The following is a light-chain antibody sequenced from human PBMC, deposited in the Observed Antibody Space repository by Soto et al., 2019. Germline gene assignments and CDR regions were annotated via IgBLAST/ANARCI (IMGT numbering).Light chain of an antibody. CDR3: QSYDTSLNVSVV. Sequence: QSVLTQPPSVSGAPGQRVTISCTGSSSNIGADFDVHWYRQLPGTAPKLLIYGNINRPSGVPDRFSGSTSGTSASLTITGLQAEDEADYYCQSYDTSLNVSVVFGGGTKLTVL. J-gene: IGLJ2*01. V-gene: IGLV1-40*01. CDR1: SSNIGADFD. CDR2: GNI.